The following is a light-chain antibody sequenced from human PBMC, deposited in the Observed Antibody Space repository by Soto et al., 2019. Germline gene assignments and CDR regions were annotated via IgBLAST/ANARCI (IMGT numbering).Light chain of an antibody. Sequence: QSVLTQPASVSGSPGQSITISCTGTSSDVGGYNYVSWYQQHPGKAPKLIIYDVSTRPSGVSNRFSGSKSGNTASLTISGLQAEDEADYYCSSYTSTGTLVFGGGTKLTVL. CDR2: DVS. J-gene: IGLJ2*01. CDR1: SSDVGGYNY. CDR3: SSYTSTGTLV. V-gene: IGLV2-14*01.